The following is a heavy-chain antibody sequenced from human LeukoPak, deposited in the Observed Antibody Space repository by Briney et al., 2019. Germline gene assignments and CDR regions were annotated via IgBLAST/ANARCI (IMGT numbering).Heavy chain of an antibody. Sequence: ASVTVSCKASGYTFTSYYMHWVRQAPGQGLEWMGIINPSGGSTSYAQKFQGRVTMTRDTSTSTVYMELSSLRSEDTAVYYCARANSGSYPRAVKFDYWGQGTLVTVSS. CDR3: ARANSGSYPRAVKFDY. CDR2: INPSGGST. CDR1: GYTFTSYY. J-gene: IGHJ4*02. V-gene: IGHV1-46*01. D-gene: IGHD1-26*01.